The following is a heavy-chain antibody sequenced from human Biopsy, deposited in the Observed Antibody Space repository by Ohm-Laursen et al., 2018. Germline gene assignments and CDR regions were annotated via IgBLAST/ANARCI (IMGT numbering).Heavy chain of an antibody. CDR2: FSHTGTT. CDR1: GGSFSGYD. D-gene: IGHD3-22*01. J-gene: IGHJ6*02. Sequence: SETLSLTCAVDGGSFSGYDWTWIRQPPGKGLEWVGEFSHTGTTIYNPSLKSRLTISVDKSKNHFSLRLTSVTAADTAVYYCVRGVDYYDPYHYYALGVWGQGTTVTVSS. CDR3: VRGVDYYDPYHYYALGV. V-gene: IGHV4-34*01.